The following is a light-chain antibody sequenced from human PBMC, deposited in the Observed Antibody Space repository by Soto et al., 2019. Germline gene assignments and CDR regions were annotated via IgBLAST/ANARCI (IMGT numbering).Light chain of an antibody. CDR2: GAS. Sequence: EIVLTQSPATLSVSPGERAALSCRASQSVSNNLAWYQQKPGQPPRLLIFGASTRATGIPARFSGSGSEAEFALIISTLQSEDFAVYYCQQYSVCPLTFAGGTKVEIK. CDR1: QSVSNN. CDR3: QQYSVCPLT. J-gene: IGKJ4*01. V-gene: IGKV3D-15*01.